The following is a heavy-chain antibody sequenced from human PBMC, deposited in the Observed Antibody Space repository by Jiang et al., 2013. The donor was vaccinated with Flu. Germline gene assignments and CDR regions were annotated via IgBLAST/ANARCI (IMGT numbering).Heavy chain of an antibody. Sequence: GSGLVKPSGTLFLTCAVSDASVSTSNWWSWVRQPPGKGLEWIGEIHHRGTTNYNPSLRSRVTMSVDSSKNQFSLRLSSVTAADTAVYFCARELLIQVITMMTVVTSRTLTPWG. J-gene: IGHJ1*01. CDR1: DASVSTSNW. D-gene: IGHD3-22*01. V-gene: IGHV4-4*02. CDR3: ARELLIQVITMMTVVTSRTLTP. CDR2: IHHRGTT.